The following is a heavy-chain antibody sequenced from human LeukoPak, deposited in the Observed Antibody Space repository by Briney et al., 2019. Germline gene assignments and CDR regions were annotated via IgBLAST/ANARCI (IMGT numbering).Heavy chain of an antibody. D-gene: IGHD4-17*01. J-gene: IGHJ4*02. V-gene: IGHV3-66*01. CDR1: GFTVTSNY. Sequence: GGSLRLSCVVSGFTVTSNYMSCVRQAPRKWLEWVSVIYSGGTTNYADAVKGRFTVYRDNSKNTLYLQMNSLRAEDPAVYYCASKLTSGYWGQGTLVTVSS. CDR2: IYSGGTT. CDR3: ASKLTSGY.